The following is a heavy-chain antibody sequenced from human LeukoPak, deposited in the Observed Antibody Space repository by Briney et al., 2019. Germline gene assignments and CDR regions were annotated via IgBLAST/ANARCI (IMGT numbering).Heavy chain of an antibody. Sequence: SETLSLTCTVSGESISSYYWSWIRQPPGKGLEWIGYIDYSGSTNYNPSLKSRVTISVDTSKNQFSLKLSSVTAADTAVYYCARHLRRVAVAGRGSNWFDPWGQGTLVTVSS. CDR2: IDYSGST. D-gene: IGHD6-19*01. V-gene: IGHV4-59*01. CDR1: GESISSYY. CDR3: ARHLRRVAVAGRGSNWFDP. J-gene: IGHJ5*02.